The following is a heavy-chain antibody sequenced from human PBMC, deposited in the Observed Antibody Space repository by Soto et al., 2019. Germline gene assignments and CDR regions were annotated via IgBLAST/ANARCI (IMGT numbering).Heavy chain of an antibody. CDR1: GFTFSSYA. CDR3: AGGLWFGESAYYCDY. J-gene: IGHJ4*01. CDR2: ISYDGSNK. D-gene: IGHD3-10*01. V-gene: IGHV3-30-3*01. Sequence: QVQLVESGGGVVQPGRSLRLSCAASGFTFSSYAMHWVRQAPGKGLEWVAVISYDGSNKYYADSVKGRLTISRDNSKNTMYLQMNSLRAEDKAVYYCAGGLWFGESAYYCDYWGHGTLVTVSA.